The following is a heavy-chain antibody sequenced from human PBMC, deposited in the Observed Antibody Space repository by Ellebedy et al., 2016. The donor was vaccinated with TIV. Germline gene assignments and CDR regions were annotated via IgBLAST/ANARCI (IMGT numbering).Heavy chain of an antibody. V-gene: IGHV4-34*01. CDR2: INYTGYT. CDR3: ARVRLYVEWGTYSPFDH. Sequence: MPSETLSLTCGVYNGSFSDHHWSWIRQAPGKGLEWIGHINYTGYTKYDPSFKSRVTISVDTSQNQVSLNLGSVTAADTVVDYCARVRLYVEWGTYSPFDHWGQGTLVTVSS. CDR1: NGSFSDHH. J-gene: IGHJ4*02. D-gene: IGHD2-21*01.